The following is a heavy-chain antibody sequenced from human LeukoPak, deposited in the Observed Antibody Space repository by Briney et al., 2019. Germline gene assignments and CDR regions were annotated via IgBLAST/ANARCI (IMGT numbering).Heavy chain of an antibody. CDR1: GGSISNYY. CDR3: VRDVDTFFDY. D-gene: IGHD5-18*01. V-gene: IGHV4-4*07. CDR2: IYFTGST. Sequence: SETLSLTCAVSGGSISNYYWSWVRQPARKGLEWLGRIYFTGSTIYNPSLTSRVTISLDTSKRQFSLKLDSVTAADTAVYYCVRDVDTFFDYWGQGTLVTVSS. J-gene: IGHJ4*02.